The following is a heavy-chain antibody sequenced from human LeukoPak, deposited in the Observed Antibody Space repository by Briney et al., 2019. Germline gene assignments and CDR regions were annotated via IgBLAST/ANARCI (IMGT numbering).Heavy chain of an antibody. CDR3: ARRYCSSTSCYVYWFDP. Sequence: SETLSLTCAVYGGSFSGYYWSWMRQPPGKGLEWIGEINHSGSTNYNPSLKSRVTISVDTSKNHFSLKLSSVTAADTAVYYCARRYCSSTSCYVYWFDPWGQGTLVTVSS. CDR2: INHSGST. J-gene: IGHJ5*02. CDR1: GGSFSGYY. D-gene: IGHD2-2*01. V-gene: IGHV4-34*01.